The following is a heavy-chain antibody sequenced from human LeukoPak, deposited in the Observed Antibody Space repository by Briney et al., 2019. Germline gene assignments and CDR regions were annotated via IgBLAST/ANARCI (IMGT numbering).Heavy chain of an antibody. V-gene: IGHV1-18*01. CDR3: ARPVGTGSGSYSYSFDAFDI. Sequence: ASVKVSCKASGYTFTSYGISWVRQAPGQGLEWMGWISAYNGNTNYAQKLQGRVTMTTDTSTSTAYMELRSLRSDDTAVYYCARPVGTGSGSYSYSFDAFDIWGQGTMVTVSS. D-gene: IGHD3-10*01. CDR1: GYTFTSYG. J-gene: IGHJ3*02. CDR2: ISAYNGNT.